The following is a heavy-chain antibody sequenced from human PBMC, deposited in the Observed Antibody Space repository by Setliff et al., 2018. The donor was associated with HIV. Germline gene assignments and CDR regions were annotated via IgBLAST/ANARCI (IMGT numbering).Heavy chain of an antibody. J-gene: IGHJ3*01. CDR1: GGSFSGYY. Sequence: SETLSLTCAVYGGSFSGYYWAWIRQPPGKGLEWIGEINHSGSTNCNPSLKSRVTISVDTSKNQFSLELSSVTAADTAVYYCARNRDLGAFDVWGQGTMVTVSS. V-gene: IGHV4-34*01. CDR2: INHSGST. CDR3: ARNRDLGAFDV.